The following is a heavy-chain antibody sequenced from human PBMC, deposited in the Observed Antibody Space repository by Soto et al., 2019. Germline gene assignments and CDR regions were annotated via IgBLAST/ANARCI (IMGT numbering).Heavy chain of an antibody. Sequence: GGSLRLSCAASGFTFSSYGMHWVRQAPGKGLEWVAVIWYDGSNKYYADSVKGRFTISRDNSKNTLYLQMNSLRAEDTAVYYCARAAKAAAGEGYYYYYYMDVWGKGTTVTVSS. CDR3: ARAAKAAAGEGYYYYYYMDV. D-gene: IGHD6-13*01. V-gene: IGHV3-33*01. CDR1: GFTFSSYG. CDR2: IWYDGSNK. J-gene: IGHJ6*03.